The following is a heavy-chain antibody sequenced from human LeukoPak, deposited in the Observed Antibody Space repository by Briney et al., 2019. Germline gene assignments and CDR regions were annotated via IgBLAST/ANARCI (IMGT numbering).Heavy chain of an antibody. CDR3: ATSLRYYDFWSGYYIDY. Sequence: GGSLRLSCTASGFSFSDYSMNWVRQAPGKGLEWVSYISSSSSAIYYADSVKGRFTISRDNAKNSLYLQMNSLRPEDTAVYYCATSLRYYDFWSGYYIDYWGQGTLVTVSS. CDR2: ISSSSSAI. V-gene: IGHV3-48*01. CDR1: GFSFSDYS. D-gene: IGHD3-3*01. J-gene: IGHJ4*02.